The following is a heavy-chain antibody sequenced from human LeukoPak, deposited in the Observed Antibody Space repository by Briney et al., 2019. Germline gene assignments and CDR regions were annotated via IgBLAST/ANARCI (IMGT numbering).Heavy chain of an antibody. J-gene: IGHJ6*02. CDR1: GYTFTSYA. Sequence: ASEKVSCKASGYTFTSYAMHWVRQAPGQRLEWMGWINAGNGNTKYSQKFQGRVTITRDTSASTAYMELSSLRSEDTAVYYCAREKITIFGVVIVDYYGMDVWGQGTTVTVSS. D-gene: IGHD3-3*01. CDR3: AREKITIFGVVIVDYYGMDV. CDR2: INAGNGNT. V-gene: IGHV1-3*01.